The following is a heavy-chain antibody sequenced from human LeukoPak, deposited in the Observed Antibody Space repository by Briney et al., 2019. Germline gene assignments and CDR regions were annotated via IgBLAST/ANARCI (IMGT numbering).Heavy chain of an antibody. CDR1: GXTFSSYA. CDR3: AKPHYYGSGSYYGY. CDR2: ISGSGGST. V-gene: IGHV3-23*01. J-gene: IGHJ4*02. Sequence: GGSLRLSCAASGXTFSSYAVSWVRQAPGKGLEWVSAISGSGGSTYYADSVKGRFTISRDNSKNTLYLQMNSLRAEDTAVYYCAKPHYYGSGSYYGYWGQGTLVTVPS. D-gene: IGHD3-10*01.